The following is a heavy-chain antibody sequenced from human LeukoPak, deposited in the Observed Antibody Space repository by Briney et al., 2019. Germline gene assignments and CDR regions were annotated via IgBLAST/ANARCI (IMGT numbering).Heavy chain of an antibody. V-gene: IGHV3-48*03. J-gene: IGHJ5*02. D-gene: IGHD2-2*01. Sequence: PGGSLRLSCAASGFTFSSYEMNWVRQAPGKGLEWVSYISSSGSTIYYADSVKGRFTISRDNAKNSLYLPMNSLRAEDTAVYYCARDIVVVPLVMGWFDPWGQGTLVTVSS. CDR1: GFTFSSYE. CDR3: ARDIVVVPLVMGWFDP. CDR2: ISSSGSTI.